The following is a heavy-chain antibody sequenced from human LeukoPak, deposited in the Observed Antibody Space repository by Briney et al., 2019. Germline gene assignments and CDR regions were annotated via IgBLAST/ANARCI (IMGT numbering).Heavy chain of an antibody. D-gene: IGHD3-16*01. J-gene: IGHJ4*02. CDR2: IYYSGST. Sequence: SETLSLTCTVSGGSISSYYWSWIRHPPGKGLEWIAYIYYSGSTNFNPSLKSRVTMSVDTSKNQFSLKLTSVTAADTAIYYCARDWGFYSFDSWGQGTQVTVSS. V-gene: IGHV4-59*12. CDR1: GGSISSYY. CDR3: ARDWGFYSFDS.